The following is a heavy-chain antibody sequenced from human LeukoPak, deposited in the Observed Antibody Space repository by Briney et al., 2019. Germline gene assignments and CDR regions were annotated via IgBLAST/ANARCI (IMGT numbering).Heavy chain of an antibody. V-gene: IGHV1-2*06. J-gene: IGHJ4*02. CDR1: GYTFTDYY. Sequence: GASVNVSCKASGYTFTDYYLHWVRQAPGQGLEWIGRINPNGGATNYAQKFQGRVTMARDTSISTAYMDLGRLRSDDTAVYYCARERITMLGGLTFPLFDYWGQGTLVTVSS. D-gene: IGHD3-10*01. CDR3: ARERITMLGGLTFPLFDY. CDR2: INPNGGAT.